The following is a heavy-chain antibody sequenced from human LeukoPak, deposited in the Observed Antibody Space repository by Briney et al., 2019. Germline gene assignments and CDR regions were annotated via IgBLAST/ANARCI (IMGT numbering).Heavy chain of an antibody. Sequence: SETLSLTCAVYGGCFSGYYCSWIRQPPGKGLEWIGEINHSGSTNYNPSLKSRVTISVDTSKNQFSLKLSSVTAADTAVYYCARVRYSSSWYRAFDYWGQGTLVTVSS. CDR2: INHSGST. CDR1: GGCFSGYY. D-gene: IGHD6-13*01. J-gene: IGHJ4*02. CDR3: ARVRYSSSWYRAFDY. V-gene: IGHV4-34*01.